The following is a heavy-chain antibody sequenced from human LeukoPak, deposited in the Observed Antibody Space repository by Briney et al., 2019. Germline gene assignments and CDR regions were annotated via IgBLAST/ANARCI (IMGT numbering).Heavy chain of an antibody. J-gene: IGHJ4*02. V-gene: IGHV3-7*01. CDR3: ARDPSSLRDSFDY. CDR2: IKQDGSEK. Sequence: GGSLRLSCAASGFTVSSNYMSWVRRAPGKGLEWVANIKQDGSEKYYVDSVKGRFTISRDNAKNSLYLQMNSLRAEDTAVYYCARDPSSLRDSFDYWGQGTLVTVSS. D-gene: IGHD6-6*01. CDR1: GFTVSSNY.